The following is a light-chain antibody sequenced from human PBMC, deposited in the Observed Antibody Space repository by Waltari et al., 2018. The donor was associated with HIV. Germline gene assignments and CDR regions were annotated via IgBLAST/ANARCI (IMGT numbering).Light chain of an antibody. Sequence: QSALTQPASVSGSPGQSLTISCAAAPIDIGAHNHVSWYQQHPGKAPKLILFGVRNRPSGISTRFSGSKAGNTASLTISGLQAEDEADYYCCSFTNRATPVLFGGGTKLTIL. CDR3: CSFTNRATPVL. J-gene: IGLJ3*02. V-gene: IGLV2-14*03. CDR1: PIDIGAHNH. CDR2: GVR.